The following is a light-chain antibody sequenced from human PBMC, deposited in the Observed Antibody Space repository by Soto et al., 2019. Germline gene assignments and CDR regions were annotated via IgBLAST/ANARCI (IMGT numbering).Light chain of an antibody. CDR1: SSDVGGYNY. CDR2: EVS. J-gene: IGLJ1*01. V-gene: IGLV2-14*01. Sequence: SVVIQPASVSGYPGQSVTISCTGTSSDVGGYNYVSCYQQQSGKAPKLMIHEVSNRPSGVSNRFSGSKSGNTASLTISGLQAEDEADYYCSSYTSSRAYVFGIGTKVTVL. CDR3: SSYTSSRAYV.